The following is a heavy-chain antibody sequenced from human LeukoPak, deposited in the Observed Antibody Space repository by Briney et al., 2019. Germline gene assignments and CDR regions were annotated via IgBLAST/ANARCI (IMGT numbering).Heavy chain of an antibody. V-gene: IGHV4-4*09. CDR1: AASISNYY. Sequence: SETLSLTCAVSAASISNYYWSWIRQAPGKGLEWIGYISTSGSTNYNPSLKSRVSISLDTSKNRFSLNLNFVTAADTAVYYCAKGIYSSGWSYFDYWGHGTLVTVSS. D-gene: IGHD6-19*01. J-gene: IGHJ4*01. CDR3: AKGIYSSGWSYFDY. CDR2: ISTSGST.